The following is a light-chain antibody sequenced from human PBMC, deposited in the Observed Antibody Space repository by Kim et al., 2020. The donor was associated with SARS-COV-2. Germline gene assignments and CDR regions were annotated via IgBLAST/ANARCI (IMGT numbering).Light chain of an antibody. V-gene: IGLV2-8*01. Sequence: QSYTISCAGTGSDIGTYKYVSWYQQHPGKAPKLMIYEVNRRPSGVPDRFSGSKSGNTASLTVSGLQAEDEADYYCTSYAGSNNLDVFGTGTKVTVL. CDR3: TSYAGSNNLDV. CDR2: EVN. J-gene: IGLJ1*01. CDR1: GSDIGTYKY.